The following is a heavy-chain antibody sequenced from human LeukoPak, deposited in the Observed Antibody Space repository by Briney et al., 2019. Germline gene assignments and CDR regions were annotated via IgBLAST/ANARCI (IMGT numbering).Heavy chain of an antibody. CDR1: GFTFSSYW. J-gene: IGHJ4*02. V-gene: IGHV3-74*01. CDR3: ARDYLDSSGYYYYFDY. D-gene: IGHD3-22*01. Sequence: GGSLRLSCAASGFTFSSYWMHWVRQVPGKGLVWVSRIRSDGSSTNYADSMKGRFTISRDNARNTLYLQMNSLRVEDTAVYYCARDYLDSSGYYYYFDYWGQGTLVTVSS. CDR2: IRSDGSST.